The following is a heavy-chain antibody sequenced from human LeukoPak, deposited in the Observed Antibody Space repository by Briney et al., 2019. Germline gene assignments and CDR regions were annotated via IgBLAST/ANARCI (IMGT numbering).Heavy chain of an antibody. CDR2: INPSGEIT. CDR1: GFTFSSYS. V-gene: IGHV3-23*01. CDR3: ARRLPVAGRTDFFDY. J-gene: IGHJ4*02. Sequence: PGGFLRLSCAASGFTFSSYSMSWVRQAPGEGLEWVSAINPSGEITANLDSVKGRFTISRDNSKNTVYMQMNSLTAEDTAIYYCARRLPVAGRTDFFDYWGQGTLVTVSS. D-gene: IGHD6-13*01.